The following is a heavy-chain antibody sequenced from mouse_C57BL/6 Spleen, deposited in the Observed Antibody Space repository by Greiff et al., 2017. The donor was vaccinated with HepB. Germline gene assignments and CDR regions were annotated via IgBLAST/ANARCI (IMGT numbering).Heavy chain of an antibody. J-gene: IGHJ2*01. D-gene: IGHD2-3*01. CDR3: ARGGDGYLYYFDY. Sequence: QVQLKESGPELVKPGASVKISCKASGYAFSSSWMNWVKQRPGKGLEWIGRIYPGDGDTNYNGKFKGKATLTADKSSSTAYMQLSSLTSEDSAVYFVARGGDGYLYYFDYWGQGTTLTVSS. CDR2: IYPGDGDT. V-gene: IGHV1-82*01. CDR1: GYAFSSSW.